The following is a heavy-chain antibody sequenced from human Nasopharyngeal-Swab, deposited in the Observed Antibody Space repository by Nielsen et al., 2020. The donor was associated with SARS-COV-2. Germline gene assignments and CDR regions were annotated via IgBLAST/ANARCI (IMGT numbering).Heavy chain of an antibody. J-gene: IGHJ6*02. V-gene: IGHV3-11*01. Sequence: GESLKISCAASGFTFSDYYMAWVRQAPGKGLEWLSYISTSGRTTDSADSVKGRFTISRDNANNLLFLQMNSLRVEDTAVYYCTRDGYAHFFGMDVWGRGTTVTVSS. D-gene: IGHD1-1*01. CDR3: TRDGYAHFFGMDV. CDR1: GFTFSDYY. CDR2: ISTSGRTT.